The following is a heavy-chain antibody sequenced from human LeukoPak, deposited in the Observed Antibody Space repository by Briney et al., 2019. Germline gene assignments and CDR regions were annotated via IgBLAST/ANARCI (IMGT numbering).Heavy chain of an antibody. CDR2: TSWNSGNI. Sequence: GGSLRLSCAASGCIFDDYAVHWARQAPGKGLEWVSGTSWNSGNIGYADSVKGRFTISRDNAKNSLYLQMNSLRTEDTAFYYCARGDFANYGAFDIWGQGTMVTVSS. CDR3: ARGDFANYGAFDI. J-gene: IGHJ3*02. V-gene: IGHV3-9*01. CDR1: GCIFDDYA. D-gene: IGHD4/OR15-4a*01.